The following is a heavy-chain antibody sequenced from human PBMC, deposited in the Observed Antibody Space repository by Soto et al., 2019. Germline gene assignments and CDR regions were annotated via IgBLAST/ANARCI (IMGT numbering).Heavy chain of an antibody. CDR2: ISSSGSTI. D-gene: IGHD1-26*01. CDR1: GFTFGDYY. J-gene: IGHJ4*02. Sequence: GGSLRLSCAASGFTFGDYYMSWIRQAPGKGLEWVSYISSSGSTIYYADSVKGRFTISRDNAKNSLYLQMNNLRAEDTAVYYCARDPRHQGAGLFDYWGQGTLVTVSS. CDR3: ARDPRHQGAGLFDY. V-gene: IGHV3-11*01.